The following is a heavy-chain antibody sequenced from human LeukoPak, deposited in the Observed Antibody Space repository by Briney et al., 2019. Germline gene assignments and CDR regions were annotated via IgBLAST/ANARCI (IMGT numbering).Heavy chain of an antibody. CDR1: GFTFGDYA. D-gene: IGHD3-16*01. CDR3: AKDRANWAIDD. CDR2: IRSKAYGGTT. J-gene: IGHJ4*02. V-gene: IGHV3-49*03. Sequence: GSLRLSCTASGFTFGDYAMSWFRQAPGKGLEWVGFIRSKAYGGTTEYAASVKGRFTISRDDSKSIAYLQMNSLRVEDTAVYYCAKDRANWAIDDWGQGTQVTVSS.